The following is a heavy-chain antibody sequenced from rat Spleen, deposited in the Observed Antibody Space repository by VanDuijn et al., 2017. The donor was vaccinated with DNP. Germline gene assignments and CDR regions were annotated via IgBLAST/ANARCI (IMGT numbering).Heavy chain of an antibody. CDR3: ARSDNSGSKWNY. V-gene: IGHV3-1*01. D-gene: IGHD4-3*01. CDR1: GYSITSNY. J-gene: IGHJ2*01. Sequence: EVQLQESGPGLVKPSQSLSLTCSVAGYSITSNYWGWIRKFPGNKMEWIGHITYSGSTGYNPSLKSRISITRDTSKNQFFLQVNSVTAEDTATYYCARSDNSGSKWNYWGHGVMVTVSS. CDR2: ITYSGST.